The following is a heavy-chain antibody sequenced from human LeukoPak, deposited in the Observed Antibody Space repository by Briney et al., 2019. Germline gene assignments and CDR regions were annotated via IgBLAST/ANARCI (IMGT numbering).Heavy chain of an antibody. CDR3: ARDPVPFYDSSGYQYYFDY. J-gene: IGHJ4*02. CDR1: GYTFTSYD. CDR2: MNPNSGNT. D-gene: IGHD3-22*01. V-gene: IGHV1-8*01. Sequence: GASVKVSCKASGYTFTSYDINWVRQATGQGLEWMGWMNPNSGNTGYAQKFQGRVTMTRNTSISTAYMELSSLRSEDTAVYYCARDPVPFYDSSGYQYYFDYWGQGTLVTVSS.